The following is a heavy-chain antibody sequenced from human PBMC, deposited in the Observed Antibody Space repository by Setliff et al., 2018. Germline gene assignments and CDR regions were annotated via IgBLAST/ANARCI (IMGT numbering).Heavy chain of an antibody. Sequence: PWETLSLTCTVSGGSINSGSYYWSWIRQPAGKGLEWIGRIYSRGGTNYNPSLKSRVTVSLDASKNQLSLKLSSVTAADTAVYYCARDHYDYYDSRQAFDIWGQGTMVTVS. V-gene: IGHV4-61*02. J-gene: IGHJ3*02. CDR1: GGSINSGSYY. D-gene: IGHD3-22*01. CDR2: IYSRGGT. CDR3: ARDHYDYYDSRQAFDI.